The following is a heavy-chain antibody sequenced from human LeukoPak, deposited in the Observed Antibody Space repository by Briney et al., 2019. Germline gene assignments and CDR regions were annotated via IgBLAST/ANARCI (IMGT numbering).Heavy chain of an antibody. V-gene: IGHV4-39*01. Sequence: SETLSLTCTVSGGSISSSNYYWGWMRQPPGKELVWIGSIYYSGSTYYNPSLKSRVTISVDTSKNQLSLKLSSVTAADTAMYYCYLWFGEVVNAFDIWGRGSMVIVSS. J-gene: IGHJ3*02. CDR2: IYYSGST. D-gene: IGHD3-10*01. CDR1: GGSISSSNYY. CDR3: YLWFGEVVNAFDI.